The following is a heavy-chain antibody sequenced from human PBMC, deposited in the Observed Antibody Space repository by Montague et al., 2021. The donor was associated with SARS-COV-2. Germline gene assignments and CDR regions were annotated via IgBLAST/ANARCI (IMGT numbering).Heavy chain of an antibody. Sequence: SLRLSCAASGFTFSSYEMNRVRQAPGKGLEWVSYISSSGSTIYYXDSXKGRFTISRDNAKNSLYLQMNSLRAEDTAVYYCARGLSIAVAGTLFPDYYYYMDVWGKGTTVTVSS. CDR3: ARGLSIAVAGTLFPDYYYYMDV. V-gene: IGHV3-48*03. D-gene: IGHD6-19*01. J-gene: IGHJ6*03. CDR1: GFTFSSYE. CDR2: ISSSGSTI.